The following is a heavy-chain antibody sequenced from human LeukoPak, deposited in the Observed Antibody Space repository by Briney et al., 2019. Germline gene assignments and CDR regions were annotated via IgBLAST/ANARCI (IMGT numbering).Heavy chain of an antibody. CDR1: GYTFTSYY. CDR2: INPSGGST. CDR3: AREICSGGSCYPDAFDI. Sequence: ASVKVSCKASGYTFTSYYMHWVRQAPGQGLEWMGIINPSGGSTSYAQKFQGRVTMTRDTSTSTVYMELSSLRSEDTAVYYCAREICSGGSCYPDAFDIWGQGTMVTVSS. D-gene: IGHD2-15*01. V-gene: IGHV1-46*01. J-gene: IGHJ3*02.